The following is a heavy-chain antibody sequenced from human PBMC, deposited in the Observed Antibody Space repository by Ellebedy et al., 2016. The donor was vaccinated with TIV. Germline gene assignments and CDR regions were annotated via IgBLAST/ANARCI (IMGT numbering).Heavy chain of an antibody. CDR1: RGSISSYY. CDR2: IYHSGST. D-gene: IGHD3-22*01. J-gene: IGHJ4*02. CDR3: ARRHPGKYYDVFDY. Sequence: MPSETLSLTCTVSRGSISSYYWSWIRQPPGKGLEWNGYIYHSGSTNYNPSLKSRVTITVDTSKNEFSLKLSSVTAADTAVYYCARRHPGKYYDVFDYWGQGTLVTVSS. V-gene: IGHV4-59*01.